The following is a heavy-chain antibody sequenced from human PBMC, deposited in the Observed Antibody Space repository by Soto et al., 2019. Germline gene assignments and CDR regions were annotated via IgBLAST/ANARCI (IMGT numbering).Heavy chain of an antibody. J-gene: IGHJ5*02. CDR3: ATYCSGGSCHSHWFDP. CDR1: GFTFSSYS. CDR2: ISSSSSTI. D-gene: IGHD2-15*01. Sequence: GGSLRLSCAASGFTFSSYSMNWVRQAPGKGLEWVSYISSSSSTIYYADSVKGRFTISRDNAKNSLYLQMNSLRAEDTAVYYCATYCSGGSCHSHWFDPWGQGTLVTVSS. V-gene: IGHV3-48*01.